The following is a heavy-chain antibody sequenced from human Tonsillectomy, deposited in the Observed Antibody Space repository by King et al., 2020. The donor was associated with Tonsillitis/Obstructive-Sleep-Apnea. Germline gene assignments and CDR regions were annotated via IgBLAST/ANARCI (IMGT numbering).Heavy chain of an antibody. D-gene: IGHD2-2*01. Sequence: QLVQSGAEVKKPGASVKVSCKASGYTFTGYYMHWVLQAPGQGLEWMGINNPSGGRTSYAQKFQGRVTMTRDTSTSTVYMELSSLRSEDTAVYYCARDPEGSTSCSSWGQGTLVTVSS. CDR1: GYTFTGYY. CDR3: ARDPEGSTSCSS. CDR2: NNPSGGRT. V-gene: IGHV1-46*01. J-gene: IGHJ4*02.